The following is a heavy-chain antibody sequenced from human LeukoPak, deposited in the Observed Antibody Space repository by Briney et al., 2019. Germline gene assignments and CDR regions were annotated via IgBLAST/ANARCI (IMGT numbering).Heavy chain of an antibody. V-gene: IGHV3-48*03. CDR3: AKPPSGIAVAGTAAFDI. Sequence: GGSLRLSCAASGFTFSNYVMSWVRQAPGKGLERVSYINHNGEMIFYPDFVKGRFTISRDNAKNSLYLQMNSLRAEDTALYYCAKPPSGIAVAGTAAFDIWGQGTMVTVSS. D-gene: IGHD6-19*01. J-gene: IGHJ3*02. CDR2: INHNGEMI. CDR1: GFTFSNYV.